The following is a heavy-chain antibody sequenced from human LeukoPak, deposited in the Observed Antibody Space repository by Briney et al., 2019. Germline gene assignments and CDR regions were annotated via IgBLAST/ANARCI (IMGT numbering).Heavy chain of an antibody. CDR2: INSDGREG. CDR1: GFTFSGFW. Sequence: GGSLRLSCAVSGFTFSGFWMSWSRQAPGKGLAWVACINSDGREGYYADVVKGRFTISRDNAKNSLYLQINSLRAEDTAVYYCARSSYSSSSSVWGQGTMVTVSS. V-gene: IGHV3-7*03. CDR3: ARSSYSSSSSV. J-gene: IGHJ3*01. D-gene: IGHD6-6*01.